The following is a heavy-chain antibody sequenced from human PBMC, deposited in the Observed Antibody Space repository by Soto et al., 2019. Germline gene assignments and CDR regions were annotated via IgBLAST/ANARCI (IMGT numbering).Heavy chain of an antibody. CDR1: GYTFTSYG. CDR3: ARGSSSSWYGEGAYYYYGMDV. Sequence: ASVKVSCNASGYTFTSYGISLVRQAPGQGLEWMGWISAYNGNTNYAQKLQGRVTITRDTSASTAYMELSSLRSEDTAVYYCARGSSSSWYGEGAYYYYGMDVWGQGTTVTVSS. V-gene: IGHV1-18*04. CDR2: ISAYNGNT. J-gene: IGHJ6*02. D-gene: IGHD6-13*01.